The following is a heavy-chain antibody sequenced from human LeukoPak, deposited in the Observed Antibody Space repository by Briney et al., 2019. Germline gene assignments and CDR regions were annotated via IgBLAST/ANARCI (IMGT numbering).Heavy chain of an antibody. D-gene: IGHD3-10*01. CDR3: ARDAGAPLLYYYYYYGMDV. Sequence: ASVKVSCKASGGTFSSYAISWVRQAPGQGLEWMGGIIPIFGTANYAQKFQGRVTITADKSTSTAYTELSSLRSEDTAVYYCARDAGAPLLYYYYYYGMDVWGKGTTVTVSS. V-gene: IGHV1-69*06. J-gene: IGHJ6*04. CDR1: GGTFSSYA. CDR2: IIPIFGTA.